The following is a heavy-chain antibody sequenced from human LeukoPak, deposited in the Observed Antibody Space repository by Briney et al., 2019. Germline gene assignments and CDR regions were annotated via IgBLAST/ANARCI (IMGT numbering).Heavy chain of an antibody. J-gene: IGHJ5*02. Sequence: ASVKVSCKASGYTFTSYDINWVRQATGQGLEWMGWMNPNSGNTGYAQKFQGRVTMTRDTSITTAYMELSVLTSDDTAVYYCARDRSGLSGWNGESDPWGQGTLVTVS. V-gene: IGHV1-8*01. D-gene: IGHD6-19*01. CDR3: ARDRSGLSGWNGESDP. CDR2: MNPNSGNT. CDR1: GYTFTSYD.